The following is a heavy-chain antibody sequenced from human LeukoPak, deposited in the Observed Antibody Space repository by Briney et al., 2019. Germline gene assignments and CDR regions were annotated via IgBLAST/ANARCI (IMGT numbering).Heavy chain of an antibody. CDR2: IYYSGST. Sequence: SETLSLTCTVSGGSINSNNYYWGWIRQPPGKGLEWIGSIYYSGSTYYNPSLKSRVTISVDTSKNHFSLNLSSVTAADTAVYCCARHQYNWNDVDYWGQGTLVTVSS. V-gene: IGHV4-39*01. CDR3: ARHQYNWNDVDY. D-gene: IGHD1-20*01. J-gene: IGHJ4*02. CDR1: GGSINSNNYY.